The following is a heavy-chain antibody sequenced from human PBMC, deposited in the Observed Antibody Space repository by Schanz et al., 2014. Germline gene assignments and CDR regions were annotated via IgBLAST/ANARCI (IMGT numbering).Heavy chain of an antibody. CDR2: IIPILGIA. V-gene: IGHV1-69*02. CDR1: GGTFSTYP. J-gene: IGHJ4*02. D-gene: IGHD6-13*01. CDR3: ASSGAGYSSSWDFDY. Sequence: QVQLVQSGAEVKKPGSSMKVSCKASGGTFSTYPINWLRQAPGQGLECMGRIIPILGIANYAQKFQGRVTITADKSTFTAYMDVSSLRSEDTAVYYCASSGAGYSSSWDFDYWGQGTLVTVSS.